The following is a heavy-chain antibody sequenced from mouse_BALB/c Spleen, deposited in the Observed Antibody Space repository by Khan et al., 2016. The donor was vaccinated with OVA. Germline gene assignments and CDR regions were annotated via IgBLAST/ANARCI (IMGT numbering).Heavy chain of an antibody. Sequence: QVQLQQSGAELMKPGASVKMSCKATGYTFSSYWIGWVKQRPGHGLEWIAEILPGSGSTNYNEKFKGKATFTADTSSSTAYMQLSSLTSQDSAVYYSARGNYYGSSSWLGYWGQGTLVTVSA. J-gene: IGHJ3*01. V-gene: IGHV1-9*01. CDR1: GYTFSSYW. CDR2: ILPGSGST. CDR3: ARGNYYGSSSWLGY. D-gene: IGHD1-1*01.